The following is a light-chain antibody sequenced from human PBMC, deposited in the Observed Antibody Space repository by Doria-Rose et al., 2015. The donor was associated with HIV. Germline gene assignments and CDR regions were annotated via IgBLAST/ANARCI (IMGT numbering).Light chain of an antibody. V-gene: IGKV3-20*01. J-gene: IGKJ5*01. Sequence: TQSPGTLSLSPGERATLSCRASQSFSSTYLAWYQQKPGQAPSLLIYDGSTRATGIPDRFSASRSGTDFTLTINRLEPEDFAVYYCQQYGTSRGTFGQGTRLEIK. CDR3: QQYGTSRGT. CDR1: QSFSSTY. CDR2: DGS.